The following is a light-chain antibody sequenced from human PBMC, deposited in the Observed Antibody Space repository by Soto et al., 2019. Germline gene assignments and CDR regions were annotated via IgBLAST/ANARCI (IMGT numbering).Light chain of an antibody. CDR2: DAS. CDR1: QDIRTS. V-gene: IGKV3-20*01. Sequence: LTHSPSFLSASVGDRVTITCRASQDIRTSLAWYQQKPGQAPRLLIYDASNRATGIPARFSGSGSGTDFTLTISRLEPEDFAVYYCQQYGSSTWTFGQGTMVDI. J-gene: IGKJ1*01. CDR3: QQYGSSTWT.